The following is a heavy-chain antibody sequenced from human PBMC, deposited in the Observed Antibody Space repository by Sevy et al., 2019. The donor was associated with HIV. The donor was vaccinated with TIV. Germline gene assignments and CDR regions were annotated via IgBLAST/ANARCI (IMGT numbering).Heavy chain of an antibody. CDR2: ISGSGGST. D-gene: IGHD6-19*01. V-gene: IGHV3-23*01. CDR1: GFTFSSYA. CDR3: AKDGSPPGIAVAGTGGYFDY. J-gene: IGHJ4*02. Sequence: GGSLRLSCAASGFTFSSYAMSWVRQAPGKGLEWVSAISGSGGSTYYADSVKGRFTISRDNSKNTLYLQMNSLGAEDTAVYYCAKDGSPPGIAVAGTGGYFDYWGQGTLVTVSS.